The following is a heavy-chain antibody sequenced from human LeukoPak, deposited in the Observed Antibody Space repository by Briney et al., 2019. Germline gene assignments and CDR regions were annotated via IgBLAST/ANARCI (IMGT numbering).Heavy chain of an antibody. V-gene: IGHV3-74*01. CDR2: INSDGSST. J-gene: IGHJ3*02. CDR3: ATRDSKTNGNTFDI. Sequence: GGSLRLSCAASGFSISESWMHWVRQAPGEGLVWVSRINSDGSSTNYAASVKGRFTISRDNAKNTLYLQMNTLRAEDTAVYYCATRDSKTNGNTFDIWGQGTMVTVSS. CDR1: GFSISESW. D-gene: IGHD2-21*02.